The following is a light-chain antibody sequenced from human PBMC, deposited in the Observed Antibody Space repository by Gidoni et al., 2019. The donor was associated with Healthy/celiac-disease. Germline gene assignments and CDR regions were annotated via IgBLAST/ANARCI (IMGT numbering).Light chain of an antibody. Sequence: SSELTQPPSVSVSPGQTARNTCSGDALPKQYAYWYQQKPGQAPVLVIYKDSERPSGIPERFSGSSSGTTGTLTISGVQAEDEADYYRQSADSSGTYVVFGGGTKLTVL. CDR2: KDS. V-gene: IGLV3-25*03. CDR1: ALPKQY. J-gene: IGLJ2*01. CDR3: QSADSSGTYVV.